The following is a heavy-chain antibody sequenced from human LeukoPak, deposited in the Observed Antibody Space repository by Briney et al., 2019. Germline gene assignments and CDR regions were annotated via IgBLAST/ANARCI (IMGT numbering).Heavy chain of an antibody. J-gene: IGHJ4*02. D-gene: IGHD1-26*01. CDR1: GFTFSSYG. CDR2: IWFDGSDK. V-gene: IGHV3-33*01. CDR3: ARDGGSGSSWSYFDY. Sequence: PGGSLRLSCAASGFTFSSYGMHWVRQTPGKGLEWVAVIWFDGSDKYYADSVKDRFTISRDNSKSTLYLQMDSLRAEDTAVYSCARDGGSGSSWSYFDYWGQGTLVTVSS.